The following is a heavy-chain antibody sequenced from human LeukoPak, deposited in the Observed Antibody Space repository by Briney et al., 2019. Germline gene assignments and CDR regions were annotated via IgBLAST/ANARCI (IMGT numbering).Heavy chain of an antibody. CDR1: GFTFSPYW. V-gene: IGHV3-74*01. J-gene: IGHJ4*02. CDR3: ARDRDHGAPHY. CDR2: INGDGRSTST. D-gene: IGHD4-17*01. Sequence: GRSLRLSCAASGFTFSPYWMHCVRQAPGKGLVWVSRINGDGRSTSTSYAYSGQGRVTIARDNAKNTLYLHMNTLRAEETAVYYCARDRDHGAPHYWGEGAMVGVSS.